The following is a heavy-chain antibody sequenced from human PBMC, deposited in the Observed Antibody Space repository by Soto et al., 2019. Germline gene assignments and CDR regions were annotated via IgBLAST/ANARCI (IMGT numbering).Heavy chain of an antibody. Sequence: QVQLVQSGAEVKKPGASVKVSCKASGYTFTSYDINWVRQATGQGLEWMEWMNPNSGNTGYAQKFQGRVSMTRNTFISTGYMELSSVRYENTAVYYSARGGGRYYDFWKASYYYYGRDACGRRTTVTV. CDR3: ARGGGRYYDFWKASYYYYGRDA. D-gene: IGHD3-3*01. CDR1: GYTFTSYD. J-gene: IGHJ6*02. V-gene: IGHV1-8*01. CDR2: MNPNSGNT.